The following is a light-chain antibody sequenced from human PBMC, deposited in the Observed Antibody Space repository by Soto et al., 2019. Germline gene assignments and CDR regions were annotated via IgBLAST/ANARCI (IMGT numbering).Light chain of an antibody. Sequence: DIRMTQSPSSLSASVGDRVTITCRASQSISYLNWYQQKPGKAPKLLIYAASSLQSGVPSRFSGSGSGTDFTLTISSLQPEDFATYYCQQSYSSPYTFGQGTKLEIK. V-gene: IGKV1-39*01. CDR3: QQSYSSPYT. CDR2: AAS. CDR1: QSISY. J-gene: IGKJ2*01.